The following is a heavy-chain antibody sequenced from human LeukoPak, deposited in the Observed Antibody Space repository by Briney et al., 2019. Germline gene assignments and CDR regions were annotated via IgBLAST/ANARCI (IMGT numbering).Heavy chain of an antibody. Sequence: GGSLRLSCAASGFTFSSYAMSWVRQAPRKGLEWVSAISGSGGSTYYADSVKGRFTISRDNAKNSLYLQMNSLRAEDTAVYYCARPDGYNYPYWRQGTLVTVSS. V-gene: IGHV3-23*01. J-gene: IGHJ4*02. CDR2: ISGSGGST. D-gene: IGHD5-24*01. CDR3: ARPDGYNYPY. CDR1: GFTFSSYA.